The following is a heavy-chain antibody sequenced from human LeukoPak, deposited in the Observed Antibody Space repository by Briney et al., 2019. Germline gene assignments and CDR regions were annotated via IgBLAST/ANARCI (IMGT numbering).Heavy chain of an antibody. Sequence: GGSLRLSCAASGFTFSSYAMSWVRQAPGKGLEWVSAISGSGGSTYYADSVRGRFTISRDNSKNTLYLQMNSLRAEDTAVYYCRGGDILTGYFSLALLDYWGQGTLVTVSS. CDR3: RGGDILTGYFSLALLDY. CDR2: ISGSGGST. CDR1: GFTFSSYA. D-gene: IGHD3-9*01. V-gene: IGHV3-23*01. J-gene: IGHJ4*02.